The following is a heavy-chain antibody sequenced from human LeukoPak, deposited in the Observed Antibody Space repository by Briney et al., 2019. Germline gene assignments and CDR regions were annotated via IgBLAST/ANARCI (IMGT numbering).Heavy chain of an antibody. V-gene: IGHV4-59*01. CDR1: GGSISSYY. D-gene: IGHD1-26*01. CDR3: ARVELLGDWFAP. CDR2: IYYSGST. J-gene: IGHJ5*02. Sequence: SETLSLTCTVSGGSISSYYWSWIRQPPGKGLEWIGYIYYSGSTNYNPSLKSRVTISVDTSKNQFSLKLSSVTAADTAVYYCARVELLGDWFAPWGQGTLVTASS.